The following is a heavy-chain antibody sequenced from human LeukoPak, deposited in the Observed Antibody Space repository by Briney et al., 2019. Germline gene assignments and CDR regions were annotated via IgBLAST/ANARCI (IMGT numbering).Heavy chain of an antibody. V-gene: IGHV4-39*01. J-gene: IGHJ6*03. Sequence: KPSQSLSLTCTVAGGSISSSTYNWGWIRQPPGTGLEWIGIVYYTRITYYNPSVESRVTISVDTSKNHFSLELNSVTAADTGVYFCARQVRSPVVMFMDVWGKGTTVIVSS. D-gene: IGHD3-22*01. CDR3: ARQVRSPVVMFMDV. CDR1: GGSISSSTYN. CDR2: VYYTRIT.